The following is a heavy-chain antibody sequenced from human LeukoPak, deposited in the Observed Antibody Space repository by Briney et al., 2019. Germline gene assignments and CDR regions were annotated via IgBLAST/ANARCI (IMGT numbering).Heavy chain of an antibody. CDR1: GYTLTELS. D-gene: IGHD6-19*01. J-gene: IGHJ4*02. CDR2: FDPEDGET. Sequence: ASVKVSGKVSGYTLTELSMHWVRQAPGKGLEWMGGFDPEDGETIYAQKFQGRVTMTEDTSTDTAYMELSSLRSEDTAVYYCATMVGDSGCLDYWGQGTLVTVSS. V-gene: IGHV1-24*01. CDR3: ATMVGDSGCLDY.